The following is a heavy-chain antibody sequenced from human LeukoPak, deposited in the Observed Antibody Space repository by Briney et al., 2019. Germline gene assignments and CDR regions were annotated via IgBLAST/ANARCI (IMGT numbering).Heavy chain of an antibody. V-gene: IGHV3-53*04. CDR3: ASLDAEYFQH. CDR2: IYSGGST. J-gene: IGHJ1*01. Sequence: GGSLILSCAASGFTVSSNYMSWVRQAPGKGLEWVSVIYSGGSTYYADSVKGRFTISRHNTKNTLYLQMNSLRAEDTAVYYCASLDAEYFQHWGQGTLVTVSS. CDR1: GFTVSSNY.